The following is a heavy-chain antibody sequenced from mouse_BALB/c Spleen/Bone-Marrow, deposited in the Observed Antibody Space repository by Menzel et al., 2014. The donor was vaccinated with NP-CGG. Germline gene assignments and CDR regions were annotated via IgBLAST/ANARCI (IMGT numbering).Heavy chain of an antibody. Sequence: VQLQQPGAVLVKPGASVKLSCTASGFNIKDTYMHWVRQRPEQGLEWIGRIDPASGYTTYDPKLQGKASIAADTSSNTAYLQLSSLTSEDTAVYYCATLTGTWDFWGQGTPLTVSS. CDR2: IDPASGYT. D-gene: IGHD4-1*01. V-gene: IGHV14-3*02. J-gene: IGHJ2*01. CDR3: ATLTGTWDF. CDR1: GFNIKDTY.